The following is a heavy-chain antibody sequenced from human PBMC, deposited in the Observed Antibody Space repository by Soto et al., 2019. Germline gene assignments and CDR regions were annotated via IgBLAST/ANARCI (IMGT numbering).Heavy chain of an antibody. CDR1: GYTLTDLS. CDR3: ATFRYDFWSGYFPSGGMDV. Sequence: GASVKVSCKVSGYTLTDLSMHWVRQAPGKGLEWMGGFDPEDGETIYAQKFQGRVTMTEDTSTDTDYMELSSLRSEDTAVYYCATFRYDFWSGYFPSGGMDVWGQGTTVTSP. D-gene: IGHD3-3*01. J-gene: IGHJ6*02. CDR2: FDPEDGET. V-gene: IGHV1-24*01.